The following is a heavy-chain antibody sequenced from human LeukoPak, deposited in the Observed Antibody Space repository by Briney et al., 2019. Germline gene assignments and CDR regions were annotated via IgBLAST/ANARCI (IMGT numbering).Heavy chain of an antibody. CDR2: IYYNGAT. J-gene: IGHJ4*02. V-gene: IGHV4-59*08. CDR1: GGSISTYY. D-gene: IGHD6-19*01. Sequence: PSETLSLTCTVSGGSISTYYWSWIRQPPGKGLEGIGYIYYNGATDYNPSLKSRVTISVDTSKNEFSLKLSSVTAADTALYYCARRTVTNGWFRIDYWGQGSLVIVSS. CDR3: ARRTVTNGWFRIDY.